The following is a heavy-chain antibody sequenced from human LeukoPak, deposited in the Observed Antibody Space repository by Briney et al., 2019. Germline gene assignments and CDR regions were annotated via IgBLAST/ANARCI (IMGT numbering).Heavy chain of an antibody. J-gene: IGHJ4*02. V-gene: IGHV1-8*01. CDR1: GYXXTIYD. D-gene: IGHD1-26*01. CDR2: MNPNSGNT. Sequence: GYXXTIYDXXWXXXASXXGXEGMGWMNPNSGNTGYTQKLQGRVTMTRKTDKSTGYMELSSLRSEDTAVYYCARVKVGLLGYWGQGTLVTVSS. CDR3: ARVKVGLLGY.